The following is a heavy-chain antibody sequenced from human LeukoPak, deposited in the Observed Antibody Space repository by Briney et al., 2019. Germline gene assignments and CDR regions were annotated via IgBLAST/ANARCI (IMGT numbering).Heavy chain of an antibody. V-gene: IGHV3-30-3*01. CDR1: GFNFNTHW. CDR3: ARDDENGYNSLDY. J-gene: IGHJ4*02. Sequence: GGSLRLSCVASGFNFNTHWMSWVRQAPGKGLECVAVISNDGGSKYYADSVKGRFTISRDNSKNTLYLQMNSLRADDTAVFYCARDDENGYNSLDYWGQGTLVTVSS. CDR2: ISNDGGSK. D-gene: IGHD5-12*01.